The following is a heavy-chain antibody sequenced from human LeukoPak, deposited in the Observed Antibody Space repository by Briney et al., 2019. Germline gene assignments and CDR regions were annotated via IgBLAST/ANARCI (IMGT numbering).Heavy chain of an antibody. CDR1: GFTFSSYA. D-gene: IGHD1-26*01. Sequence: GGSLRLSCAASGFTFSSYAMGWVRQAPGKGLEWVSAISGSGGSTYYADSVKGRFTISRDNSKNTLYLQMNSLRAEDTAVYYCAKAGGSYYLELYYFGYWGQGTLVTVSS. CDR3: AKAGGSYYLELYYFGY. CDR2: ISGSGGST. J-gene: IGHJ4*02. V-gene: IGHV3-23*01.